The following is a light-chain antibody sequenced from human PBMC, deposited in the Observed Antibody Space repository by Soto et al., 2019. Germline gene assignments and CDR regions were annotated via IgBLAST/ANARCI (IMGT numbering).Light chain of an antibody. Sequence: EIVMTQSPATLSVSPGERATLSCRASQSVSNNLAWYQQKPGQAPRLLIYHASTGATGIPARFSGSGSGTELTLTISSVQSEDFAVSYCQQDNEWPLTFGGGTKVEIK. CDR3: QQDNEWPLT. V-gene: IGKV3-15*01. CDR2: HAS. J-gene: IGKJ4*01. CDR1: QSVSNN.